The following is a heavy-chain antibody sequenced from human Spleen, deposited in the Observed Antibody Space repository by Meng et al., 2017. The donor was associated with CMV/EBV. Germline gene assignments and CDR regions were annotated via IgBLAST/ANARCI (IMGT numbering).Heavy chain of an antibody. J-gene: IGHJ4*02. CDR1: GGSISSGSYY. CDR3: ARVVTALWGYYFDY. CDR2: IYTSGST. V-gene: IGHV4-61*02. Sequence: QVQLPESGPGLVKPSQSLSLTCTVSGGSISSGSYYWSWIRQPAGKGLEWIGRIYTSGSTNYNPSLKSRVTISVDTSKNQFSLKLSSVTAADTAVYYCARVVTALWGYYFDYWGQGTLVTVSS. D-gene: IGHD2-21*02.